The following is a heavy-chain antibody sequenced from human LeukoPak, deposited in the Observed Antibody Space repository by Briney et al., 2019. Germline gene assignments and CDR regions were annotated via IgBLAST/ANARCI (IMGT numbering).Heavy chain of an antibody. CDR3: ARRYSGYGNAFHI. Sequence: PSETLSHTCTVSGGSISSYYWSWIRQRPGKGRGWIGYIYSSGSTNYSPSLKSRVHISVDTYKNQFSLKLYSVTAADTAVYYCARRYSGYGNAFHIWGQGTMVTVSS. CDR2: IYSSGST. V-gene: IGHV4-59*08. D-gene: IGHD5-12*01. J-gene: IGHJ3*02. CDR1: GGSISSYY.